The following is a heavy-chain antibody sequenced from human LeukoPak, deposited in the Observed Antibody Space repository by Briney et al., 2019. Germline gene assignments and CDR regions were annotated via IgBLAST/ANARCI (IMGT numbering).Heavy chain of an antibody. CDR3: ARIPDILTGHYIGGTYFDY. V-gene: IGHV3-23*01. CDR2: ISGSGGST. D-gene: IGHD3-9*01. CDR1: GFTFSSYA. J-gene: IGHJ4*02. Sequence: GGSLRLSCAASGFTFSSYAMSWVRQAPGKGLEWVSAISGSGGSTYYADSVKGRFTISRDNSKNTLYLQMNSLRAEDTAVYYCARIPDILTGHYIGGTYFDYWGQGTLVTVSS.